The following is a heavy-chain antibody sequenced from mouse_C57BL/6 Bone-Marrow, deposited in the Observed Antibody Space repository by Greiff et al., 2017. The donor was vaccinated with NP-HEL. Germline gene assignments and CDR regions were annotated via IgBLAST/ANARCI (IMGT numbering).Heavy chain of an antibody. V-gene: IGHV5-2*01. Sequence: EVKLMESGGGLVQPGESLKLSCESNEYEFPSHDMSWVRKTPEKRLELVAAINSDGGSTYYPDTMERRFIISRDTTTKPLYLQLSSLRSEDTALYYCARPYYYGYDAGAWFAYWGQGTLVTVSA. D-gene: IGHD2-2*01. J-gene: IGHJ3*01. CDR3: ARPYYYGYDAGAWFAY. CDR1: EYEFPSHD. CDR2: INSDGGST.